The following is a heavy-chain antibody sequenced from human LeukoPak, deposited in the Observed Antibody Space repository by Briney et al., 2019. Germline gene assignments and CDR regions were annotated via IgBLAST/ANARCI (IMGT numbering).Heavy chain of an antibody. Sequence: ASVKVSCKASGYTFTSYYMHWVRQATGQGLEWMGWMNPNSGNTGYAQKFQGRVTITRNTSISTAYMELSSLRSEDTAVYYCARSIAAYAGPSYWYFDLWGRGTLVTVSS. D-gene: IGHD6-6*01. J-gene: IGHJ2*01. V-gene: IGHV1-8*03. CDR3: ARSIAAYAGPSYWYFDL. CDR2: MNPNSGNT. CDR1: GYTFTSYY.